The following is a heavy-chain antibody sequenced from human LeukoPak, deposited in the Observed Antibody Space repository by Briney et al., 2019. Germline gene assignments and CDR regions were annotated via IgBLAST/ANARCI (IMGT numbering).Heavy chain of an antibody. CDR3: ARFGELFTDDFYYGMDV. J-gene: IGHJ6*02. CDR2: ISSSSSDI. V-gene: IGHV3-21*01. CDR1: GFTFSSYG. D-gene: IGHD3-10*01. Sequence: GGSLRLSCAASGFTFSSYGMHWVRQAPGKGLEWVSSISSSSSDIYYADSMKGRFTISRDNAKSSLYLQMNSLRAEDTAVYYCARFGELFTDDFYYGMDVWGQGTTVTVSS.